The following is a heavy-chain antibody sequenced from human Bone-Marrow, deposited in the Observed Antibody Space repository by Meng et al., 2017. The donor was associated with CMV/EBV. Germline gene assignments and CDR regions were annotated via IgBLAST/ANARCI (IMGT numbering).Heavy chain of an antibody. CDR2: IYHSGST. D-gene: IGHD5-24*01. CDR3: ARVEMATIWLFDP. J-gene: IGHJ5*02. Sequence: SETLSLTCTVSGYSISSGYYWGWIRQPPGKGLEWIGSIYHSGSTYYNPSLKSRVTISVDTSKNQFSLKLSSVTAADTAVYYCARVEMATIWLFDPWGQGTLVTVSS. CDR1: GYSISSGYY. V-gene: IGHV4-38-2*02.